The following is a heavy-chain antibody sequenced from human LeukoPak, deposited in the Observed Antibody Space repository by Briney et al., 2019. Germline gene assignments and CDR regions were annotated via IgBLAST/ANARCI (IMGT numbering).Heavy chain of an antibody. CDR2: IYYTGKT. D-gene: IGHD3-10*01. CDR3: ARSQNYYGSGDY. Sequence: SETLSLTCTVSGDSVSNGNYYWSWLRRPPGKALEWIGYIYYTGKTYYNPSLEGRVTILVDTSRNHFSVKLSSVTAADTAVYYCARSQNYYGSGDYWSQGTLVTVSS. V-gene: IGHV4-61*03. J-gene: IGHJ4*02. CDR1: GDSVSNGNYY.